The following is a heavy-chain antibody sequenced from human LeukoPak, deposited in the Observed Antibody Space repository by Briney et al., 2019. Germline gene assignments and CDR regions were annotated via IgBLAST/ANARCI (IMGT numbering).Heavy chain of an antibody. J-gene: IGHJ4*02. CDR1: GFTFSSYS. D-gene: IGHD3-9*01. V-gene: IGHV3-21*06. CDR3: AKSDDILTGYYLDY. CDR2: ISSSSSYI. Sequence: GGSLRLSCAASGFTFSSYSMNWVRQAPGKGLEWVSSISSSSSYIYYADSLKGRFTISRDNAKNSLYLQMNSLRAEDTAVYYCAKSDDILTGYYLDYWGQGTLVTVSS.